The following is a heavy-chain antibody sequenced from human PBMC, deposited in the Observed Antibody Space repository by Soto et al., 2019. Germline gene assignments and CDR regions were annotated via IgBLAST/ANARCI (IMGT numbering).Heavy chain of an antibody. CDR3: ARELSRDTATFDY. D-gene: IGHD5-18*01. Sequence: QVQLQESGPGLVKPSGTLSLTCAVSSGSIRSSHWWRWVRQPPGKGLEWIGEIYHSGSTNYNPSLKSRVTILVDKSKNQFSLKMRSVTAADTAVYYCARELSRDTATFDYWGQGTLVTVSS. J-gene: IGHJ4*02. V-gene: IGHV4-4*02. CDR1: SGSIRSSHW. CDR2: IYHSGST.